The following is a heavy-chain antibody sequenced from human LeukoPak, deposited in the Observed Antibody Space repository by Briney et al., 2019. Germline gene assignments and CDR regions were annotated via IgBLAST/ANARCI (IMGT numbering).Heavy chain of an antibody. CDR1: GGSISSYY. J-gene: IGHJ4*02. D-gene: IGHD3-3*01. CDR2: IYTSGST. Sequence: SETLSLTCTVSGGSISSYYWSWIRQPAGKGLEWIGRIYTSGSTNYNPSLKSRVTMSVDTSKNQFSLKLSSVTAADTAVYYCARAIITIFGVVTVFDYWGQGTLVTVSS. V-gene: IGHV4-4*07. CDR3: ARAIITIFGVVTVFDY.